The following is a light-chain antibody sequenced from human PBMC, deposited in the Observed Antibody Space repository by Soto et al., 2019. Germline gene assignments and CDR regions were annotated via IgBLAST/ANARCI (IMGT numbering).Light chain of an antibody. V-gene: IGLV2-14*03. CDR3: SSYTSSNTLV. J-gene: IGLJ1*01. Sequence: QSALTQPASVSGSPGQSITISCTGTSSGVGGYNYVSWYQQYPGKAPKVMIYDVNNRPSGVSNRFSGSKSGNTASLTISGLQPDDEADYYCSSYTSSNTLVFGTGTKVTV. CDR2: DVN. CDR1: SSGVGGYNY.